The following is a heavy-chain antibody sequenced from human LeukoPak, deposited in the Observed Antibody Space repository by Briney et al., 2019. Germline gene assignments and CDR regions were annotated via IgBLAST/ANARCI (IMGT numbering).Heavy chain of an antibody. CDR2: IYSGGST. V-gene: IGHV3-53*01. J-gene: IGHJ4*02. Sequence: GGSLRLSCEASGFTVSSNHMSWVRQAPGKGLEWVSVIYSGGSTNYADSVKGRFTISRDNSKNTLYLQMNSLRAEDTAVYYCAKGGGDHYFDYWGQGTLVTVSS. CDR1: GFTVSSNH. D-gene: IGHD3-16*01. CDR3: AKGGGDHYFDY.